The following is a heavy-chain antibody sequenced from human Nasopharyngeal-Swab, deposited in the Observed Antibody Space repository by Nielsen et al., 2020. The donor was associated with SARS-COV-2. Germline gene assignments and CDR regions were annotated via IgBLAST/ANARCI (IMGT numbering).Heavy chain of an antibody. Sequence: GESLKISCAASGFTLSSYSMNWVRQAPGKGLEWVSSISSSSSYIFYADSMKGRFTISRDNAKKSLYLQMNSLRAEDTAVYYCARGVETIHHWGQGSLVTVSS. CDR2: ISSSSSYI. CDR3: ARGVETIHH. CDR1: GFTLSSYS. J-gene: IGHJ1*01. V-gene: IGHV3-21*01. D-gene: IGHD5-24*01.